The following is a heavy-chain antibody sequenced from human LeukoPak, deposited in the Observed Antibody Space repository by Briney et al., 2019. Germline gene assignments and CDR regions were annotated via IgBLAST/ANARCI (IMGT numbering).Heavy chain of an antibody. CDR2: ISAYNGNT. CDR3: ASGYCSGGSCYGLLDY. V-gene: IGHV1-18*01. CDR1: GYTFTNYC. J-gene: IGHJ4*02. D-gene: IGHD2-15*01. Sequence: ASVKVSCKASGYTFTNYCISGVGQAPGQGLEGMGWISAYNGNTNYAQKLQGRVTMTTDTSTKTAYMELRSLRSDDTAVYYCASGYCSGGSCYGLLDYWGQGTLVIVSS.